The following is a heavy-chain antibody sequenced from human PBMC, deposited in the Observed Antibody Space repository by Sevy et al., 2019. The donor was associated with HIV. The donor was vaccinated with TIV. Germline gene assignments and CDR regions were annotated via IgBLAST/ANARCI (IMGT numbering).Heavy chain of an antibody. CDR1: GDSVSSNSAA. CDR3: EKDLGSSLNWFDP. Sequence: SQTLSLTCAISGDSVSSNSAAWNWIRQSPSRGLEWLGRTYYRSKWYNDYAVSVKSRITINPDTSKNQFSLQLNSVTPEDTAVYSCEKDLGSSLNWFDPWGQGTLVTVSS. V-gene: IGHV6-1*01. J-gene: IGHJ5*02. CDR2: TYYRSKWYN. D-gene: IGHD6-13*01.